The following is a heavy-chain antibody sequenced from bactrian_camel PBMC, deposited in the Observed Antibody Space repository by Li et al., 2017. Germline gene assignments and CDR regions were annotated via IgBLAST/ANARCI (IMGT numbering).Heavy chain of an antibody. V-gene: IGHV3S9*01. CDR3: AADTVYSASLCMYERGYDE. CDR2: IYSDGST. Sequence: HVQLVESGGGSVQAGRSLRLSCAYSGATSSRYCMGWFRQAPGKEREGVARIYSDGSTDYADSVKDRFTISKDNAKNTLYLQMNSLKPDDTAMYYCAADTVYSASLCMYERGYDEWGQGTQVTVS. D-gene: IGHD3*01. J-gene: IGHJ4*01. CDR1: GATSSRYC.